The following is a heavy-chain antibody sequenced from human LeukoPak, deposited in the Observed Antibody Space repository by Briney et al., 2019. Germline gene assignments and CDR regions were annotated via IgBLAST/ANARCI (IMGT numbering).Heavy chain of an antibody. Sequence: ASVKVSCKASGHTFTSYYMHWVRQAPGQGLEWMGIINPSGGSTSYAQKFQGRVTMTRDTSTSTVYMELSSLRSEDTAVYYCARGGPSSGYSSPLYFFDYWGQGTLVTVSS. V-gene: IGHV1-46*01. J-gene: IGHJ4*02. CDR2: INPSGGST. CDR1: GHTFTSYY. CDR3: ARGGPSSGYSSPLYFFDY. D-gene: IGHD3-22*01.